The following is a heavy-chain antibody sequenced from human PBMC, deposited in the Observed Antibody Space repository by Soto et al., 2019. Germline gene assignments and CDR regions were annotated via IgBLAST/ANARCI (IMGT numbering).Heavy chain of an antibody. Sequence: QVQLVESGGGVVQPGTSLRLSCAASGFTFNSYGMHWVRQAPGKGLEWVAGISYDGSNKHYADSVKGRLTISRDNSKNTLYLQMSSLRDEDTAVYYCAKDTYCYDSTGYYVFDDWGQETLVTVSS. V-gene: IGHV3-30*18. CDR1: GFTFNSYG. CDR2: ISYDGSNK. J-gene: IGHJ4*02. CDR3: AKDTYCYDSTGYYVFDD. D-gene: IGHD3-22*01.